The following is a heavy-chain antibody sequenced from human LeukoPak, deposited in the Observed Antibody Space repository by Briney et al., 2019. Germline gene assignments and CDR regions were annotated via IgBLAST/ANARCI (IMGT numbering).Heavy chain of an antibody. CDR1: GYTFTGYY. CDR3: ARDSLLWFGELSYYMDV. CDR2: INPNSGGT. J-gene: IGHJ6*03. D-gene: IGHD3-10*01. V-gene: IGHV1-2*02. Sequence: ASVKVSCKASGYTFTGYYMHWVRQAPGQGLEWMGWINPNSGGTNYAQKFRGRVTMTRDTSISTAYMELSRLRSDDTAVYYCARDSLLWFGELSYYMDVWGKGTTVTISS.